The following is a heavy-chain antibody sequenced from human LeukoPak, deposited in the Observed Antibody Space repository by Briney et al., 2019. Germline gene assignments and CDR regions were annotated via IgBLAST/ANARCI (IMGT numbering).Heavy chain of an antibody. Sequence: SETLSLTCTVSGGSISSGDYYWSWIRQPPGKGLEWIGYIYYSGSTYYNPSLKSRVTISVDTSKNQFSLKLSSVTAADTAVYYCARSREGQSSHSTPHDYWGQGTLVTVSS. CDR1: GGSISSGDYY. CDR2: IYYSGST. J-gene: IGHJ4*02. V-gene: IGHV4-30-4*08. CDR3: ARSREGQSSHSTPHDY. D-gene: IGHD1-26*01.